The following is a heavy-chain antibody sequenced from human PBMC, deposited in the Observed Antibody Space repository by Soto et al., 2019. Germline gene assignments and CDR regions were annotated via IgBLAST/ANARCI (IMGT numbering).Heavy chain of an antibody. Sequence: GGSRRLSCAASGFTFSDYYMSWIRQAPGQGLEWVSYISGLSGYTNYAASVKGRFTISRDNAKNSLYLQMNSLRAEDTAVYYCAAKRGGHSDNSGYYYAPWGQGTLVTVSS. D-gene: IGHD3-22*01. J-gene: IGHJ5*02. V-gene: IGHV3-11*03. CDR1: GFTFSDYY. CDR3: AAKRGGHSDNSGYYYAP. CDR2: ISGLSGYT.